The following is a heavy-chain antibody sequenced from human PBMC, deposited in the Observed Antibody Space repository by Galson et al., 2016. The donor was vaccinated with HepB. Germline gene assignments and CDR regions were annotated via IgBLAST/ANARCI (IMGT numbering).Heavy chain of an antibody. J-gene: IGHJ4*02. D-gene: IGHD3-3*01. CDR1: GFTFSRHW. V-gene: IGHV3-74*01. CDR3: STLRDFWSG. CDR2: INSDESNI. Sequence: SLRLSCAASGFTFSRHWMYWVRQAPGKGLVWVSQINSDESNINYADSVKGRFTISRDNADNTLYLQMNSLRGDDTAVYYCSTLRDFWSGWGQGTLVTVSP.